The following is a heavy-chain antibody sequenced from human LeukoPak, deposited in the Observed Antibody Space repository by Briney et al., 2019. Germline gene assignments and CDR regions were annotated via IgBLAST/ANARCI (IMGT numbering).Heavy chain of an antibody. CDR1: GGSISSSSYY. CDR2: IYYSGST. V-gene: IGHV4-39*07. Sequence: PSETLSLTCTVSGGSISSSSYYWGWIRQPPGKGLEWIGSIYYSGSTYYNPSLKSRVTMSVDTSKNQFSLNLTSVTAADTAVYYCAREGKLTGYFGGLGFNYWGQGTLVTVSS. CDR3: AREGKLTGYFGGLGFNY. J-gene: IGHJ4*02. D-gene: IGHD3-22*01.